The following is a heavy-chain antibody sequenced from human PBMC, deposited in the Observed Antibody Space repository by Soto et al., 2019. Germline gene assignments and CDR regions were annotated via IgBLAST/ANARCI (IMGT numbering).Heavy chain of an antibody. CDR1: GASISSSSYY. V-gene: IGHV4-39*01. CDR3: ARSSIAALRGWFDP. Sequence: QLQLQESGPGLVKPSETLSLTCTVSGASISSSSYYWGWIRQPPGKGLEWIGSIYYSGSTYYNPSLKSRVTISVDTSKNQFSLKLSSVTAADTAVYYCARSSIAALRGWFDPWGQGTLVTVSS. J-gene: IGHJ5*02. CDR2: IYYSGST. D-gene: IGHD6-6*01.